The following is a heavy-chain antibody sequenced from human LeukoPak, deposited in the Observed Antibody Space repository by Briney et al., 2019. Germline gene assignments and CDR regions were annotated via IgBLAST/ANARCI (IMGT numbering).Heavy chain of an antibody. Sequence: SETLSLTCTVSGGSISSGGYYWSWIRQPPGKGLEWIGYIDYSGSTNYNPSLKSRVTISIDTSKNQFSLNLSSVTAADTAVYYCARHGRGVLSAGMSDYWGQGTLVTVSS. CDR1: GGSISSGGYY. J-gene: IGHJ4*02. CDR3: ARHGRGVLSAGMSDY. CDR2: IDYSGST. D-gene: IGHD2-2*01. V-gene: IGHV4-61*08.